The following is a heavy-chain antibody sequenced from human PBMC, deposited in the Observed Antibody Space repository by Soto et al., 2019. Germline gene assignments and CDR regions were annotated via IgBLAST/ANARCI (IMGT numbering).Heavy chain of an antibody. CDR2: IWYDGNTK. CDR1: GFTFSSHP. D-gene: IGHD2-21*01. Sequence: QVQLVESGGGVVQPGGSLRLSCAASGFTFSSHPMYWVRQAPGKGLEWVAVIWYDGNTKFHADSLKGRFTISRDNSKDTLYLQMNSLRAEATAVYYCARGGLWRDNWGQGTLVTVSS. CDR3: ARGGLWRDN. J-gene: IGHJ4*02. V-gene: IGHV3-33*01.